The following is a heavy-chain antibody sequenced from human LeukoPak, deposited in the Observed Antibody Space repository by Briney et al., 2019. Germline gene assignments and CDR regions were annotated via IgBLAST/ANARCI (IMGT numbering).Heavy chain of an antibody. Sequence: SETLSLTCAVYGGSFSGYYWSWIRQPPGKGLEWIGEINHSGSTNYNPSLKSRVTISVDTSKNQFSLKLSSVTAADTAVYYCARGGPYYFNYWGQGTLVTVSS. J-gene: IGHJ4*02. CDR2: INHSGST. CDR1: GGSFSGYY. CDR3: ARGGPYYFNY. V-gene: IGHV4-34*01.